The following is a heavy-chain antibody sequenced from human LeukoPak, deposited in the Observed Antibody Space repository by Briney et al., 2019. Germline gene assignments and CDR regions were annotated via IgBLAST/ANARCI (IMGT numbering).Heavy chain of an antibody. CDR2: IYYSGST. Sequence: SETLSLTCTVSGGSISSYYWSWIRQPPGKGLEWIGYIYYSGSTNYNPSLKSRVTISVDTSKNQFSLKLSSVTAADTAVYYCARVIAVAGTCFDYWGQGTLVTVSS. CDR3: ARVIAVAGTCFDY. CDR1: GGSISSYY. V-gene: IGHV4-59*12. D-gene: IGHD6-19*01. J-gene: IGHJ4*02.